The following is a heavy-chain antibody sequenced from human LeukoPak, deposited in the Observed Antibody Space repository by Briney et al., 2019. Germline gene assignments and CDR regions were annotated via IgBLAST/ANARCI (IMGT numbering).Heavy chain of an antibody. CDR1: GGSISNSNYY. Sequence: PSETLSLTCTVSGGSISNSNYYWGWIRQPPGKGLEWIGSIYYSGSTYYNPSLKSRVTISVDTSKNQFSLKLSSVTAADTAVYYCARGRLDFWSGYSPLHIARHAFDIWGQGTMVTVSS. J-gene: IGHJ3*02. D-gene: IGHD3-3*01. CDR2: IYYSGST. V-gene: IGHV4-39*01. CDR3: ARGRLDFWSGYSPLHIARHAFDI.